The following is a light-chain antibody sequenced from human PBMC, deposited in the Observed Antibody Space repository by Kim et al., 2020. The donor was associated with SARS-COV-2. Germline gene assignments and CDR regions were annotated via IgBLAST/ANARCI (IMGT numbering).Light chain of an antibody. CDR2: EAS. V-gene: IGKV1-5*03. J-gene: IGKJ4*01. Sequence: DIQMTQSPSTLSVSVGDRVTITCRASQRIGTWLAWYQQKPGKAPRLLIYEASNLDSGVPSRFSVSGSGTEFTLTISSLQTDDFATYYCQQYNRSPGLTFGGGTKVDIK. CDR1: QRIGTW. CDR3: QQYNRSPGLT.